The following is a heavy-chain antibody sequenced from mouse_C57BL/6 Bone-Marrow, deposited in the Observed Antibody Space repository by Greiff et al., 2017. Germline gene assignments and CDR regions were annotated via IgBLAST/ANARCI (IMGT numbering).Heavy chain of an antibody. CDR3: ARRNFFFDY. Sequence: QVQLKESGAELVRPGTSVKMSCKASGYTFTNYWIGWAKQRPGHGLEWIGDIYPGGGYTNYNEKFKGKATLTADKSSSTAYMQFSSLTSEDSAIYYCARRNFFFDYWGQGTTLTVSS. V-gene: IGHV1-63*01. CDR1: GYTFTNYW. CDR2: IYPGGGYT. J-gene: IGHJ2*01.